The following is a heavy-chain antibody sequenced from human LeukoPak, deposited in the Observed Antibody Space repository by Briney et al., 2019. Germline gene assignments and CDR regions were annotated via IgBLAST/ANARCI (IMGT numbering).Heavy chain of an antibody. J-gene: IGHJ4*02. CDR3: AREARVGGALQY. CDR1: GFTFSDYW. Sequence: GGSLRLSCGASGFTFSDYWMHWVRQAPGKGLVWVSRISTDGSFTRYTDSVQGRFIISRDTAKNTLFVQMNSLRADDTAVYYCAREARVGGALQYWGQGTLVTVSS. CDR2: ISTDGSFT. D-gene: IGHD1-26*01. V-gene: IGHV3-74*01.